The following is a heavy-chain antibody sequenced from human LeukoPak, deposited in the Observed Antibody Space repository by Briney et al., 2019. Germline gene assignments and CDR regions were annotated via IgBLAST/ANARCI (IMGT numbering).Heavy chain of an antibody. CDR2: IYYSGST. Sequence: KPSETLSLTCTVSGGSISSYYWSWIRQPPGKGLEWIGYIYYSGSTNYNPSLKRRVTISVDTSKNQFSLKLSSVTAADTAVYYCARQGTYYYYGMDVWGQGTTVTVSS. CDR3: ARQGTYYYYGMDV. D-gene: IGHD1-1*01. V-gene: IGHV4-59*08. J-gene: IGHJ6*02. CDR1: GGSISSYY.